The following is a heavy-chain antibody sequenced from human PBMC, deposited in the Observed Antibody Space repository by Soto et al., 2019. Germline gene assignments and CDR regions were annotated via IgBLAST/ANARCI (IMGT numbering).Heavy chain of an antibody. CDR1: GFTFSSYG. J-gene: IGHJ6*02. Sequence: QVQLVESGGGVVQPGRSLRVSCAASGFTFSSYGMHWVRQGPGKGLEWVAGISYDGTNKHHADFVKGRFTISRDNSKNTVYLQMNSLRVEDTAVYYCAKGSTIYYYYGMDVWGQGTTVTVSS. CDR3: AKGSTIYYYYGMDV. D-gene: IGHD3-3*01. CDR2: ISYDGTNK. V-gene: IGHV3-30*18.